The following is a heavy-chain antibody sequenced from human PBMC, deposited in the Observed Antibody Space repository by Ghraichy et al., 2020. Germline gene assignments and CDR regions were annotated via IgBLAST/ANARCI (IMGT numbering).Heavy chain of an antibody. CDR1: GFTFSSHW. Sequence: LSLTCAASGFTFSSHWMHWVRQVPGKGLMWVLCINGDGSRIMSAESVKGRFTISRDNAKNTLYLLMTSLRADDTAVYFCVRGSGNSPPPFDYWGQGTLVTVSS. J-gene: IGHJ4*02. CDR2: INGDGSRI. V-gene: IGHV3-74*03. D-gene: IGHD4-23*01. CDR3: VRGSGNSPPPFDY.